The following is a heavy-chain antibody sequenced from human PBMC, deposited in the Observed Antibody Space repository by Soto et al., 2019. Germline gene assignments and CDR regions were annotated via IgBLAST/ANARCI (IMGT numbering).Heavy chain of an antibody. CDR1: GFTLSGRS. J-gene: IGHJ6*04. CDR2: IDNAGTDS. D-gene: IGHD3-10*01. CDR3: ARAWFGPDV. Sequence: EVQLEESGGGLVQPGGSLRLSCAASGFTLSGRSMHWVRQAPGKWLVWVSGIDNAGTDSTYADSVKGRFTSSRDNAKNMLYLQMNSLTVEDTAVYYCARAWFGPDVWGKGTTVTVSS. V-gene: IGHV3-74*03.